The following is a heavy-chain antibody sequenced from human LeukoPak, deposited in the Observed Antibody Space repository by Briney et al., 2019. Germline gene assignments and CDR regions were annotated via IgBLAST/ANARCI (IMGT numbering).Heavy chain of an antibody. CDR3: ARHVPWGDFWSGYHPPGWFDP. CDR1: GGSISSSSYY. V-gene: IGHV4-39*01. Sequence: PSETLSLTCTVSGGSISSSSYYWGWIRQPPGKGLEWIGSIYYSGSTYYNPSLKSRVTISVDTSKNQFSLKLSSVTAADTAVYYCARHVPWGDFWSGYHPPGWFDPWGQGTLVTVSS. D-gene: IGHD3-3*01. J-gene: IGHJ5*02. CDR2: IYYSGST.